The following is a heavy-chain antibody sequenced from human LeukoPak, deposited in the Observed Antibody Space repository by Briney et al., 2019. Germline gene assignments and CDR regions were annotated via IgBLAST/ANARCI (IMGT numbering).Heavy chain of an antibody. CDR3: AKSIAARPYYYYCMDV. CDR1: GFTFSSYA. Sequence: SGVSLRLSCAASGFTFSSYAMSWVRQAPGKGLEWVSAISGRGHRTYYADSVKGRFTISRDNSTTTLYLQLTSLRAEDPAVYYCAKSIAARPYYYYCMDVWGQGPTVTVPS. J-gene: IGHJ6*02. V-gene: IGHV3-23*01. CDR2: ISGRGHRT. D-gene: IGHD6-6*01.